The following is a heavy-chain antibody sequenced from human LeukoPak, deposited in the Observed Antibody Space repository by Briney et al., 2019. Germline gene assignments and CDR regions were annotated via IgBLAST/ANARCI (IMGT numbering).Heavy chain of an antibody. D-gene: IGHD3-10*01. CDR2: ISGSGGST. V-gene: IGHV3-23*01. CDR3: AKVRAYYYGSGSYFDY. Sequence: TGGSLRLSCAASGFTFSSYGISWVRQAPGKGLEWVSAISGSGGSTYYADSVKGRFTISRDNSKNTLYLQMNSLRAEDTAVYYCAKVRAYYYGSGSYFDYWGQGTLVTVSS. J-gene: IGHJ4*02. CDR1: GFTFSSYG.